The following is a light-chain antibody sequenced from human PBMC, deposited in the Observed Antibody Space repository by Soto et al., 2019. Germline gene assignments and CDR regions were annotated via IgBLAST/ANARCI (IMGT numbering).Light chain of an antibody. Sequence: IVVTQSPHSLPVTPGEPASISCRSSQSLVHSNGNTYLDWYLQKPGQSPRLLIYWGSNRASGVPDRISGSGSGKDYKLRISRVEAEDVGVYYCMQVLQNPLTFGGGTKVEI. CDR2: WGS. CDR1: QSLVHSNGNTY. V-gene: IGKV2-28*01. CDR3: MQVLQNPLT. J-gene: IGKJ4*01.